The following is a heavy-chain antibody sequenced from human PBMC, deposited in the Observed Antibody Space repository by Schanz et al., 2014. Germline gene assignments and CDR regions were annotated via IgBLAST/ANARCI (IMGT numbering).Heavy chain of an antibody. Sequence: EMQLLESGGGLAQPGGSLRLSCAASGFTFSTYAMAWVRQAPGKGLEWVSSINTGGDSTYYADSVKGRFTISRDNSRDTVYLQMNSLRADDTAMYYCARWFLIRGVILDSWGQGTLVTVSS. CDR1: GFTFSTYA. CDR2: INTGGDST. D-gene: IGHD3-10*01. V-gene: IGHV3-23*01. CDR3: ARWFLIRGVILDS. J-gene: IGHJ4*02.